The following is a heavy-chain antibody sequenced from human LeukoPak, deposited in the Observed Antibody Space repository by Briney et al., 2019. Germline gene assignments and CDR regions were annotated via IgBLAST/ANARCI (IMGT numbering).Heavy chain of an antibody. CDR1: GDTLTELS. CDR2: FDPEHGEM. J-gene: IGHJ4*02. D-gene: IGHD3-9*01. V-gene: IGHV1-24*01. CDR3: ATGGPWDLLKY. Sequence: EASVKVSCKVSGDTLTELSTHWVRQAPGKGREWMGGFDPEHGEMIYGQKLQGRVTMTEDRSTDTAYMELSSLRSEDTAVYYCATGGPWDLLKYWGQGTLVTVSS.